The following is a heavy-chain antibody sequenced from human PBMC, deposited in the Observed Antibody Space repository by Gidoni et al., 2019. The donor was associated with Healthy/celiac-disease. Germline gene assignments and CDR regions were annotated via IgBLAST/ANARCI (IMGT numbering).Heavy chain of an antibody. Sequence: QVQLVESGGGVVQPGRSLRLSCAASGFTFSSYGMHWVRQAPGKGLEWVAVIWYDGSNKYYADSVKGRFTISRDNSKNTLYLQMNSLRAEDTAVYYCARGTRTIFGVVTGVAFDIWGQGTMVTVSS. V-gene: IGHV3-33*01. D-gene: IGHD3-3*01. CDR2: IWYDGSNK. J-gene: IGHJ3*02. CDR1: GFTFSSYG. CDR3: ARGTRTIFGVVTGVAFDI.